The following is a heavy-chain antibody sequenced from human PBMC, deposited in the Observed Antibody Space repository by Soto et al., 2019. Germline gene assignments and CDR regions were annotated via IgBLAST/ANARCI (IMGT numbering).Heavy chain of an antibody. CDR3: ARHVGNLNWFDP. Sequence: SETLSLTCNVSGGYISSSSYYWGWIRQPPGKGLEWIGSIYYSGSTYYNPSLKSRVTISVDTSKNQFSLKLSSVTAADTAVYYCARHVGNLNWFDPWGQGTLVTVSS. CDR1: GGYISSSSYY. J-gene: IGHJ5*02. D-gene: IGHD4-4*01. V-gene: IGHV4-39*01. CDR2: IYYSGST.